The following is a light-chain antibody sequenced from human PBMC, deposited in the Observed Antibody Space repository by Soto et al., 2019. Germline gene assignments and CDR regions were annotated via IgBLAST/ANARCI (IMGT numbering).Light chain of an antibody. V-gene: IGLV3-21*02. CDR3: QVWDIITYHVV. J-gene: IGLJ2*01. Sequence: SYELTQPPSVSVAPGQTAKITCAGDNIDTKSMHGYQQRPGQAPVLVVHDDTDRAAGIPERFSGSKSGGTATLTISRVEAGDEADYYCQVWDIITYHVVFGGGTKLTVL. CDR1: NIDTKS. CDR2: DDT.